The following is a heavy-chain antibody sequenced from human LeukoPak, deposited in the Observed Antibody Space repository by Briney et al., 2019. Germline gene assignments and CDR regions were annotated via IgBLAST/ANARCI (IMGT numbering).Heavy chain of an antibody. Sequence: ASVKVSCKASGYTFTSYDINWVRQATGQGLEWMGWMNPNSGNTGYAQKFQGRVTMTRDTSTSTVYMELSSLRSEDTAVYYCARDPGAAAGFDYWGQGTLVTVSS. CDR1: GYTFTSYD. J-gene: IGHJ4*02. V-gene: IGHV1-8*01. CDR3: ARDPGAAAGFDY. CDR2: MNPNSGNT. D-gene: IGHD6-13*01.